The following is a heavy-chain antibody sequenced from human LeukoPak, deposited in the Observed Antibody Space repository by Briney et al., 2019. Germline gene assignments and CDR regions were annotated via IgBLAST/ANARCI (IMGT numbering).Heavy chain of an antibody. J-gene: IGHJ4*02. CDR1: GGSISSYY. V-gene: IGHV4-59*12. CDR3: GRGGGDYVPPFTY. D-gene: IGHD4-17*01. CDR2: IYYSGST. Sequence: SETLSLTCTVSGGSISSYYWSWIRQPPGKGLEWIASIYYSGSTYYNPSLKSRVTISVDTSKNQFSLKLSSVTAADTAGYYCGRGGGDYVPPFTYGGQETLVT.